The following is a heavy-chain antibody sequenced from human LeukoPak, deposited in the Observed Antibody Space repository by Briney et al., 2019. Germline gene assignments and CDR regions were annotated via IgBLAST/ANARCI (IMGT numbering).Heavy chain of an antibody. V-gene: IGHV4-4*02. CDR3: ARVVGAPGTYYFDY. D-gene: IGHD1-26*01. Sequence: SGTLSLTCAVSGVSISTGYWWSWVRQPPGKGLEWIGEINHSGSTNYNPSLKSRVTISVDTSKNQFSLKLSSVTAADTAVYYCARVVGAPGTYYFDYWGQGTLVTVSS. CDR1: GVSISTGYW. CDR2: INHSGST. J-gene: IGHJ4*02.